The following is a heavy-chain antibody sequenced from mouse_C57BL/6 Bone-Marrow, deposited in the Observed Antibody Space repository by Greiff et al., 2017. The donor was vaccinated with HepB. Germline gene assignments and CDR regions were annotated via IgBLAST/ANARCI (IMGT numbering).Heavy chain of an antibody. CDR1: GYTFTSYW. D-gene: IGHD4-1*01. CDR3: ALGGASGYFDV. CDR2: IDPSDSYT. J-gene: IGHJ1*03. Sequence: VQLQQPGAELVMPGASVKLSCKASGYTFTSYWMHWVKQRPGQGLEWIGEIDPSDSYTNYNQKFKGKSTLTVDKSSSTAYMQLSSLTSEDSAVYYCALGGASGYFDVWGTGTTVTVSS. V-gene: IGHV1-69*01.